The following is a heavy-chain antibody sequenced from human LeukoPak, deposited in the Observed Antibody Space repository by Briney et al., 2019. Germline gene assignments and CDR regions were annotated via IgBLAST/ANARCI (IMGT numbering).Heavy chain of an antibody. CDR2: IYYSGST. D-gene: IGHD6-13*01. Sequence: KPSETLSLTCTVSGGSISSYYWSWIRQPPGKGLEWIGYIYYSGSTNYNPSLKSRVTISVDTSKNQFSLKLSSVTAADTAVYYCARDIVAAGWFDPWGQGTLVTVSS. CDR1: GGSISSYY. CDR3: ARDIVAAGWFDP. J-gene: IGHJ5*02. V-gene: IGHV4-59*01.